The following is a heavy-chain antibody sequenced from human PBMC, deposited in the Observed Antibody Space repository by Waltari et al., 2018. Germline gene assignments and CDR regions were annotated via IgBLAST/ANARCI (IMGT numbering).Heavy chain of an antibody. Sequence: QVQLVQSGAEVKKPGSSVKVSCKASGGTFSSYATSWVRQAPGQGLEWMGGIIPIFGTANYAQKFQGRVTITADESTSTAYMELSSLRSEDTAVYYCARAGDIVATITHRQYFQHWGQGTLVTVSS. J-gene: IGHJ1*01. CDR1: GGTFSSYA. D-gene: IGHD5-12*01. V-gene: IGHV1-69*13. CDR2: IIPIFGTA. CDR3: ARAGDIVATITHRQYFQH.